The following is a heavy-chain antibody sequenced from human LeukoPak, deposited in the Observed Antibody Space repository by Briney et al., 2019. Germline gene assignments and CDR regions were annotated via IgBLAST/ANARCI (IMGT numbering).Heavy chain of an antibody. V-gene: IGHV4-61*01. Sequence: SETLSLTCTVSGGSISSGSYYWSWIRQPPGKGLGWIGYIYYSGSTNYNPSLKSRVTISVDTSKNQFSLKLSSVTAADTAVYYCARGDYSSSWYWFDPWGQGTLVTVSS. CDR3: ARGDYSSSWYWFDP. CDR2: IYYSGST. CDR1: GGSISSGSYY. D-gene: IGHD6-13*01. J-gene: IGHJ5*02.